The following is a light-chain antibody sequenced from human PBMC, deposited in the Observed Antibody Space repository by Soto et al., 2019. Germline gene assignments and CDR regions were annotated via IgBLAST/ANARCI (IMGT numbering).Light chain of an antibody. CDR2: EAS. J-gene: IGKJ4*01. CDR3: QQSSFSPLT. V-gene: IGKV3-20*01. CDR1: HSVTNNY. Sequence: EIVLTQSPGNLSLSPGDRATLSCRASHSVTNNYLAWFQQRPGQAPRLLIYEASNRATGVPDRFGAAGSGTDFTLSISRLEPEDFAVYFCQQSSFSPLTFGGGTRVEI.